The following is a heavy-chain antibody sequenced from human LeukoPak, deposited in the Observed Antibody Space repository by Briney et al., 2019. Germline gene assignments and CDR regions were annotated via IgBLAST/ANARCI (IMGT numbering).Heavy chain of an antibody. CDR1: GFTFSSYS. CDR3: AKDACGGSTSCHLFDY. D-gene: IGHD2-2*01. J-gene: IGHJ4*02. CDR2: ISYDGSNK. Sequence: GRSLRLSCAASGFTFSSYSMHWVRQALGKGLEWVAVISYDGSNKYYADSVKGRFTISRDNSKNTLYLQMNSLRAEDTAVYYCAKDACGGSTSCHLFDYWGQGTLVTVSS. V-gene: IGHV3-30*18.